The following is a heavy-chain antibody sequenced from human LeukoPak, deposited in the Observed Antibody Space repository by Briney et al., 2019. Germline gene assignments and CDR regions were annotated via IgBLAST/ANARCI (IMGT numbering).Heavy chain of an antibody. J-gene: IGHJ3*02. CDR1: GFTFSSYA. CDR2: ISGSGGST. V-gene: IGHV3-23*01. Sequence: GGSLRLSCAASGFTFSSYAMSWVRQAPGKGLEGVSAISGSGGSTYYADSVKGRFTISRDNSKNTLYLQMNSLRAEDTGVYYCAKDGLTEIVVVPGAFDIWGQGTMVTVSS. CDR3: AKDGLTEIVVVPGAFDI. D-gene: IGHD3-22*01.